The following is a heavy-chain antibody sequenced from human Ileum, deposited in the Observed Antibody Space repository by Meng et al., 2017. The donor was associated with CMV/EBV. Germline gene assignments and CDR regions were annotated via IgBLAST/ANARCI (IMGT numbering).Heavy chain of an antibody. Sequence: GESLKISCAASGFTFSSYAMHRVRQAPGKGLEWVGRIRSKANNYATAYAASVKGRFTISRDDSKNTAYLQMNSLKTEDTAVYYCTSNRDGYNLADYWGQGTLVTVSS. V-gene: IGHV3-73*01. D-gene: IGHD5-24*01. CDR2: IRSKANNYAT. CDR1: GFTFSSYA. CDR3: TSNRDGYNLADY. J-gene: IGHJ4*02.